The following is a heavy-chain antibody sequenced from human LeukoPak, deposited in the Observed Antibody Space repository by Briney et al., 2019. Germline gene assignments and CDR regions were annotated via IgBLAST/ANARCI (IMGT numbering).Heavy chain of an antibody. CDR2: ITSSSTY. V-gene: IGHV3-21*01. Sequence: TGESLRLSCAASGFTLSTYNTHWVRQAPGKGLEWVSSITSSSTYYADSVKGRFTISRDNAKNSLYLQMNSLRAEDTAVYYCARERVTTTAFDIWGQGTMVTVSS. J-gene: IGHJ3*02. CDR3: ARERVTTTAFDI. CDR1: GFTLSTYN. D-gene: IGHD5-12*01.